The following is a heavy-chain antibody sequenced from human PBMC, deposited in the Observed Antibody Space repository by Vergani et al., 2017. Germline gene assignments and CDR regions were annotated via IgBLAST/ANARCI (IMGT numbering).Heavy chain of an antibody. CDR1: GFTFSSYA. CDR2: ISSNGGST. J-gene: IGHJ3*02. V-gene: IGHV3-64*04. D-gene: IGHD1-14*01. CDR3: ARDTGTTSDAFDI. Sequence: VQLVESGGGLVQPGGSLRLSCSASGFTFSSYAMHWVRQAPGKGLEYVSAISSNGGSTYYADSVKGRFTISRDNSKNTLYLQMNSLRAEDTAVYYCARDTGTTSDAFDIWGQGTMVTVSS.